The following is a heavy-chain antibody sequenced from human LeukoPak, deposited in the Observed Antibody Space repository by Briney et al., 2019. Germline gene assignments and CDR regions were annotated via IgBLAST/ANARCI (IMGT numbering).Heavy chain of an antibody. CDR1: GESFSAYF. CDR3: ATRSSTLAAARCFDD. CDR2: VDHRGSS. V-gene: IGHV4-34*01. D-gene: IGHD6-6*01. Sequence: SPTLSLTCAVHGESFSAYFWSWIRQVPGKGLEWLGEVDHRGSSNYNPPLKSRATISVDTSKNHFSLSLTSVTAADTAVYYCATRSSTLAAARCFDDWGQGTVVTVSS. J-gene: IGHJ4*03.